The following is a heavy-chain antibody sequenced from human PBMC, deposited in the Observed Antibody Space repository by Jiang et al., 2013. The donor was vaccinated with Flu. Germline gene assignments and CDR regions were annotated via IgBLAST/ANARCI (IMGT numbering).Heavy chain of an antibody. Sequence: GAEVKKPGASVRVSCKASGYTFNNNGIHWVRQAPGQGLEWMGWISAGSGITTYSQKFRDRVIITRDTSATTAYMDLTGLKPEDTAVYYCARGTGNGNYYFRIDCWGQGTLVSVSS. V-gene: IGHV1-3*01. CDR3: ARGTGNGNYYFRIDC. CDR2: ISAGSGIT. D-gene: IGHD2/OR15-2a*01. CDR1: GYTFNNNG. J-gene: IGHJ4*02.